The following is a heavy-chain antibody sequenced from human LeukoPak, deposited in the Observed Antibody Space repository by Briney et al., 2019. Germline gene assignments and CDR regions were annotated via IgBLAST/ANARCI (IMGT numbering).Heavy chain of an antibody. Sequence: ASVKVSCKASGYTFTSYGIGWVRQAPGQGLEWMGWISAYNGNTNYAQKLQGRATITRNTSISTAYMELRSLRSDDTAVYYCARDWIAVGSYYFDYWGQGTLVTVSS. CDR2: ISAYNGNT. CDR3: ARDWIAVGSYYFDY. V-gene: IGHV1-18*01. D-gene: IGHD6-19*01. CDR1: GYTFTSYG. J-gene: IGHJ4*02.